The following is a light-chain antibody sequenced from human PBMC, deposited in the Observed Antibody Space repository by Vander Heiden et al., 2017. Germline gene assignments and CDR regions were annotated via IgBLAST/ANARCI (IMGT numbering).Light chain of an antibody. Sequence: EIVLTQSPGTLSLSPGERATLSCRASQSVGSSYLAWYQQKPGQAPRLLIYGASSRATGIPDRFSGSGSGTDFTLTISRLEPEDFAVYYCQQYGSSPFTFGHGTKVDIK. J-gene: IGKJ3*01. CDR1: QSVGSSY. CDR3: QQYGSSPFT. CDR2: GAS. V-gene: IGKV3-20*01.